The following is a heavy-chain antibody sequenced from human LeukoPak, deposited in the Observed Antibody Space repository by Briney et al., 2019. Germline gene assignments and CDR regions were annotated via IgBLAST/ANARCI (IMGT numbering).Heavy chain of an antibody. Sequence: ASVKVSCKASGCTFSSYAISWVRQAPGQGLEWMGGIIPIFGTANYAQKFQGRVTITADESTSTAYMELSSLRSEDTAVYYCARVSRWELPSSAFDIWGQGTMVTVSS. D-gene: IGHD1-26*01. V-gene: IGHV1-69*13. CDR1: GCTFSSYA. J-gene: IGHJ3*02. CDR2: IIPIFGTA. CDR3: ARVSRWELPSSAFDI.